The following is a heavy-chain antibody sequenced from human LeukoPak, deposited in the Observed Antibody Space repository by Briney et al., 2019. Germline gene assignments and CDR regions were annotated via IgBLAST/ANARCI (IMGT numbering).Heavy chain of an antibody. CDR3: AKALRQWLVRVIVVDY. D-gene: IGHD6-19*01. J-gene: IGHJ4*02. V-gene: IGHV3-74*01. Sequence: GGSLRLSCAASGFTFSTYWMHWVRQAPGKGLVWVSRINRDGGTTAYADSVKGRFTISRDNSKNTLYLQMNSLRAEDTAVYYCAKALRQWLVRVIVVDYWGQGTLVTVSS. CDR2: INRDGGTT. CDR1: GFTFSTYW.